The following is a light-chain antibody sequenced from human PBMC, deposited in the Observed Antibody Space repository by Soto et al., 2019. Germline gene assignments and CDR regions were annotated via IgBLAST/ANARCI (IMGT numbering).Light chain of an antibody. CDR3: QQSYSSPQT. CDR1: QSISNH. CDR2: AAS. V-gene: IGKV1-39*01. J-gene: IGKJ1*01. Sequence: DNQMTQSPSSLSASVEDRVIITCRASQSISNHLNWYQQKPGKAPKLLIFAASSLQSGVPSRFSGSRSGPDFTLTISSMQPEDFATYYCQQSYSSPQTFGQGTKV.